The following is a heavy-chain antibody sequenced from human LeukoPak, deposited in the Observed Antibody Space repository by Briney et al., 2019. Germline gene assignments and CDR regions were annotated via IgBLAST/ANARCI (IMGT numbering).Heavy chain of an antibody. J-gene: IGHJ4*02. CDR1: GGSISSGDYY. CDR2: IYYSGST. CDR3: ARDRGGRTGDGLDF. D-gene: IGHD4-17*01. Sequence: SETLSFTCTVSGGSISSGDYYWSWIRQHPGKGLEWIGYIYYSGSTYYNPSLKSRVTISVDTSKNQFSLILSSVTAADTAVYYCARDRGGRTGDGLDFWGQGTLVTVSS. V-gene: IGHV4-31*03.